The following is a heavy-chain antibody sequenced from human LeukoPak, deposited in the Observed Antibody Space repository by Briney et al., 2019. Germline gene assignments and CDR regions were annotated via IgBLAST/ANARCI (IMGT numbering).Heavy chain of an antibody. J-gene: IGHJ4*02. CDR3: ARDIGRVAVADY. CDR2: IYTSGST. Sequence: SETLSLTCTVSGGSISSYYWSWIRQPAGKGLEWIGRIYTSGSTNYNPSLKSRVTISVDKSKNQFSLKLSSVTAADTAVYYCARDIGRVAVADYWGQGTLVTVSS. V-gene: IGHV4-4*07. CDR1: GGSISSYY. D-gene: IGHD6-19*01.